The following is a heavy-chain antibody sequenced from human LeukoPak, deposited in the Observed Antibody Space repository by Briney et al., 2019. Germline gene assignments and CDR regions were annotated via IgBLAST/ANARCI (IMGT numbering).Heavy chain of an antibody. CDR3: ARGVGYSGYGDFDY. CDR2: IIPIFGTA. J-gene: IGHJ4*02. Sequence: SVKVSCKASGGTFISYAISWVRQAPGQGLEWMGGIIPIFGTANYAQKFQGRVTITADKSTSTAYMELSSLRSEDTAVYYCARGVGYSGYGDFDYWGQGTLVTVSS. D-gene: IGHD5-12*01. V-gene: IGHV1-69*06. CDR1: GGTFISYA.